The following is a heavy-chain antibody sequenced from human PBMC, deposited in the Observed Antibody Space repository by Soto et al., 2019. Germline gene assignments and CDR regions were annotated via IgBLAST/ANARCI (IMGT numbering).Heavy chain of an antibody. D-gene: IGHD2-2*03. V-gene: IGHV1-69*02. CDR2: IIPILGIA. CDR3: ARGDGYCSSTSCPGYWYFDL. J-gene: IGHJ2*01. CDR1: GGTFSSYT. Sequence: SVEVSCKASGGTFSSYTSSWVRQAPGQGLEWMGRIIPILGIANYAQKFQGRVTITADKSTSTAYMELSSLRSEDTAVYYCARGDGYCSSTSCPGYWYFDLWGRGTLVTVS.